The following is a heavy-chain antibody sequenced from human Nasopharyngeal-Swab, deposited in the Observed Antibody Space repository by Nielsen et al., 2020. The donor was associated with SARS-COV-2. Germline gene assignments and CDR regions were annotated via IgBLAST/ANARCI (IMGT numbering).Heavy chain of an antibody. V-gene: IGHV2-26*01. Sequence: SGSTLVTPTETLTLTCTVSVFSLRNARMGVRWIRQPPGNALEWLAHIFSNDEKSYSTSLKTGLTISKDTSKSQVVLTMTNMDPVDTATYYCARMSWAAMAGTSDYYYYCMDVWGKGTTVTVSS. J-gene: IGHJ6*03. CDR1: VFSLRNARMG. D-gene: IGHD6-19*01. CDR3: ARMSWAAMAGTSDYYYYCMDV. CDR2: IFSNDEK.